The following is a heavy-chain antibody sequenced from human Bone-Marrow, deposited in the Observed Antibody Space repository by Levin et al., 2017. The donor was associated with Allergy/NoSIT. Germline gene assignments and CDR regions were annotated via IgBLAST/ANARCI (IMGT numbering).Heavy chain of an antibody. D-gene: IGHD3-10*01. Sequence: AGGSLRLSCVASGFTFSNAYMHWVRQAPGKGLEWVGRIKSKSGGGTVDYAAPVNGRFSISRDDSKDTLYLQMSSLRTGDTAVYYCYASGSSFGVDVWGQGTTVTVSS. CDR2: IKSKSGGGTV. CDR3: YASGSSFGVDV. CDR1: GFTFSNAY. V-gene: IGHV3-15*07. J-gene: IGHJ6*02.